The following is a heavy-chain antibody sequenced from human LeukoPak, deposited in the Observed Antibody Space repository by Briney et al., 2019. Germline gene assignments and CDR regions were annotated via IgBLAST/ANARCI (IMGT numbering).Heavy chain of an antibody. V-gene: IGHV3-23*01. CDR3: ARDDTSGGYYEFGY. D-gene: IGHD6-19*01. CDR2: ISGSDDGT. J-gene: IGHJ4*02. CDR1: GFTFSTYA. Sequence: GGSLRLSCAASGFTFSTYAMSWVRQIPGKGLEWVSAISGSDDGTYYADSVKGRFTISRDNSRNTLYLQMNTLRAEDTAVYYCARDDTSGGYYEFGYWGQGTLVTVSS.